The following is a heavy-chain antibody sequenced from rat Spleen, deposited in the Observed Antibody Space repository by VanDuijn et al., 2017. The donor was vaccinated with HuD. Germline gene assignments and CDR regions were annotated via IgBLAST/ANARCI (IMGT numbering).Heavy chain of an antibody. CDR1: GFTFNNYW. Sequence: EVQLVESDGGLVQPGRSLKLSCAASGFTFNNYWMYWVRQAPGKGLEWVSSIDPDGGSNTYSRDSVKGRFTISRDNAKSTLYLQMNSLTSEDTATYYCARLTTVVDSFDYWGQGVMVTVSS. V-gene: IGHV5-58*01. CDR3: ARLTTVVDSFDY. CDR2: IDPDGGSNT. D-gene: IGHD1-1*01. J-gene: IGHJ2*01.